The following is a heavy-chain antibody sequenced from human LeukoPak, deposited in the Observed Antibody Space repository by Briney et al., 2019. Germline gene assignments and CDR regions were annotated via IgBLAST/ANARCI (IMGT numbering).Heavy chain of an antibody. Sequence: PGGSLRLSCAASGFTFSSYAMHWVRQAPGKGLEYVSAISSNGGSTYYANSVKGRFTISRDNSKNTLYLQMGSLRAEDMAVYYCARVSHQYYFDYWGQGTLVTVSS. V-gene: IGHV3-64*01. CDR1: GFTFSSYA. CDR2: ISSNGGST. J-gene: IGHJ4*02. CDR3: ARVSHQYYFDY.